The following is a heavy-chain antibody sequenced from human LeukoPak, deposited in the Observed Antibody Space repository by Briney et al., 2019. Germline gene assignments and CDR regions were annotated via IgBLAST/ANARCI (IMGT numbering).Heavy chain of an antibody. D-gene: IGHD3-10*01. CDR3: VKGRAYGSGNNDY. CDR2: TRYDGSNK. Sequence: GGSLRLSCAASGFTFNNYGMHWVRQAPGKGLEWVAFTRYDGSNKYYADSVKGRFTISRDNSKNTLYLQMNSLRDEDTAVYYCVKGRAYGSGNNDYWGQGTLVTVSS. J-gene: IGHJ4*02. CDR1: GFTFNNYG. V-gene: IGHV3-30*02.